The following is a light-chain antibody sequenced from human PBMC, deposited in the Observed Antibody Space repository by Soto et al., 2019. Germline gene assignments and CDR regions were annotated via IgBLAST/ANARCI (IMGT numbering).Light chain of an antibody. Sequence: QSALTQPASVSGSPGQSITISCTGTSSDVGSYNLVSWYQQHPGKAPKLMIYEGSKRSSGVSNRFSGSKSGNTASLTISRLQAKDEADYYCCSYAGSSTYVCGTGTKVTVL. V-gene: IGLV2-23*01. CDR2: EGS. CDR1: SSDVGSYNL. CDR3: CSYAGSSTYV. J-gene: IGLJ1*01.